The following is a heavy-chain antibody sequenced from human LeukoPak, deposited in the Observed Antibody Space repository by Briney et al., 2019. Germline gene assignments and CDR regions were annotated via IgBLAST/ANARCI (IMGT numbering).Heavy chain of an antibody. CDR3: ATDPGEIVPAAKGPRGDYCYGMDV. Sequence: GSSVKVSCKASGGTFSSYAISWVRQAPGQGLEWMGRIIPILGIANYAQKFQGRVTMTEDTSTDTAYMELNSLRSDDTAVYYCATDPGEIVPAAKGPRGDYCYGMDVWGQGTTVTVSS. V-gene: IGHV1-69*04. CDR2: IIPILGIA. CDR1: GGTFSSYA. J-gene: IGHJ6*02. D-gene: IGHD2-2*01.